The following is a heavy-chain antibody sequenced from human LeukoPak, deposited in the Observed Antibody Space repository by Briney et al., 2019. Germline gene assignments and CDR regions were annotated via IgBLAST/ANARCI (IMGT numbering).Heavy chain of an antibody. J-gene: IGHJ5*02. D-gene: IGHD6-19*01. CDR1: GGSFSGYY. V-gene: IGHV4-34*01. CDR3: ARGCFESRQQWLVRGYWFDP. Sequence: SETLSLTCAVYGGSFSGYYWSWIRQPPGKGLEWIGEINHSGSTNYNPSLKSRVTISVDTSKNQFSLKLSSVTAADTAVYYCARGCFESRQQWLVRGYWFDPWGQGTLVTVSS. CDR2: INHSGST.